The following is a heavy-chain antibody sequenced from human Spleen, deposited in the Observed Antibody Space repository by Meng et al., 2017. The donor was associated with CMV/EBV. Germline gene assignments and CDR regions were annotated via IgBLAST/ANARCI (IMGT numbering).Heavy chain of an antibody. CDR2: IYYSGST. CDR1: XGSISSSSYY. D-gene: IGHD3-22*01. Sequence: QLQLQESGPGLVKPSXXXXLXXXVSXGSISSSSYYWGWIRQPPGKGLEWIGSIYYSGSTYYNPSLKSRVTISVDTSKNQFSLKLSSVTAADTAVYYCARDRGWGYYYDSSGPGFDYWGQGTLFTVSS. CDR3: ARDRGWGYYYDSSGPGFDY. J-gene: IGHJ4*02. V-gene: IGHV4-39*07.